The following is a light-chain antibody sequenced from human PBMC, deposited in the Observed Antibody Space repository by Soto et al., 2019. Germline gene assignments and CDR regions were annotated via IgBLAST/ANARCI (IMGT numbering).Light chain of an antibody. V-gene: IGKV1-9*01. Sequence: DIQLTQSPSFLSASVGDRVTITCRASQGINSYLAWYQQKPGKAPKLLIYAVFTLQSGVPSRFSGSGSGTEFTLTIRSLQPEDFATYYCQQLNSYPLTFGQGTRLEIK. CDR3: QQLNSYPLT. CDR2: AVF. CDR1: QGINSY. J-gene: IGKJ5*01.